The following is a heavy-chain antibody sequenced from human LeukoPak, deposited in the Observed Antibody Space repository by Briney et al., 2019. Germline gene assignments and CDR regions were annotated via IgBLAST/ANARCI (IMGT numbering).Heavy chain of an antibody. CDR3: AKEDSSPYYFDF. CDR2: VSHSGGST. V-gene: IGHV3-23*01. Sequence: GGSLRLSCAASGFTFGNHAMSWVRQSPGKGLEWVSAVSHSGGSTYYTDSVKGRFTISRDNSKDTLYLQMHSLRAEDTALYYCAKEDSSPYYFDFWGQGVLVTASS. CDR1: GFTFGNHA. D-gene: IGHD6-13*01. J-gene: IGHJ4*02.